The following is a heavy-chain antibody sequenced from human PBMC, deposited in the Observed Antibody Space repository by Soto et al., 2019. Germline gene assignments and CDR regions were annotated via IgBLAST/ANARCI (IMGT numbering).Heavy chain of an antibody. CDR2: ISYDGSNK. CDR1: GFTFSSYG. Sequence: PGGSLRLSCAASGFTFSSYGMHWVRQAPGKGLEWVAVISYDGSNKYYADSVKGRFTISRDNSKNTLYLQTNSLRAEDTAVYYCAKPIGPGTSTGRDYWGQGTLVTVSS. D-gene: IGHD1-7*01. V-gene: IGHV3-30*18. J-gene: IGHJ4*02. CDR3: AKPIGPGTSTGRDY.